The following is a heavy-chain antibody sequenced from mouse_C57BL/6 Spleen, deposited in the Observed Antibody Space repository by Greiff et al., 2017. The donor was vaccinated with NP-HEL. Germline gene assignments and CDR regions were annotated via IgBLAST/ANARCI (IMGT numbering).Heavy chain of an antibody. V-gene: IGHV1-80*01. CDR3: ARKKTYDYDGGYYFDY. J-gene: IGHJ2*01. Sequence: VQLQQSGAKLVKPGASVKISCKASGYAFSSYWMNWVKQRPGKGLEWIGQIYPGDGDTNYNGKFKGKATLTADKSSSTAYMQLSSLTSEDSAVYFCARKKTYDYDGGYYFDYWGQGTTLTVSS. CDR2: IYPGDGDT. D-gene: IGHD2-4*01. CDR1: GYAFSSYW.